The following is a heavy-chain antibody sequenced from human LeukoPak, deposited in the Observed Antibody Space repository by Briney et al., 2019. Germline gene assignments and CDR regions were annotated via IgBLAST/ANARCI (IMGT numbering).Heavy chain of an antibody. Sequence: PGGSLRLSCAASGITFSNAWMIWVRQAPGKGLEWVGRIKSKIDGGTTEYAAPVKGRFTILRDESKNTLYLQMNSLKTEDTAVYYCTTDSRHLFDYWGQGTLVTVSS. V-gene: IGHV3-15*01. CDR3: TTDSRHLFDY. CDR1: GITFSNAW. CDR2: IKSKIDGGTT. J-gene: IGHJ4*02.